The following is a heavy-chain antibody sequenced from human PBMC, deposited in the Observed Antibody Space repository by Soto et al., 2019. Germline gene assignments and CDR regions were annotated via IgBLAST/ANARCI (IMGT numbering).Heavy chain of an antibody. CDR1: GSSISSYY. V-gene: IGHV4-59*13. CDR2: VSYTGST. J-gene: IGHJ5*02. CDR3: ARLSVDLNDYWSLDP. Sequence: SETLSLTCTISGSSISSYYWSWIRQPPGKGLEWIGYVSYTGSTYYNPSLQSRVTISLGTSMNRFSLKVASVTAADTAVYYCARLSVDLNDYWSLDPWGQGTLVTVSS. D-gene: IGHD1-1*01.